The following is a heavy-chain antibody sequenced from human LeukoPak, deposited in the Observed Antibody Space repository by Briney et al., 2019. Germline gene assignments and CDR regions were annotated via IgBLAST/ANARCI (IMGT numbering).Heavy chain of an antibody. D-gene: IGHD3-3*01. V-gene: IGHV4-34*01. Sequence: SETLSLTCAVYGGSFSGYYWSWIRQPPGKGLELIGEINHSGSTNYNPSLKSRVTISVDTSKNQFSLKLSSVTAADTAVYYCARGRGDFWSGYYFPYYYYYGMDVWGQGTTVTVSS. CDR3: ARGRGDFWSGYYFPYYYYYGMDV. CDR2: INHSGST. CDR1: GGSFSGYY. J-gene: IGHJ6*02.